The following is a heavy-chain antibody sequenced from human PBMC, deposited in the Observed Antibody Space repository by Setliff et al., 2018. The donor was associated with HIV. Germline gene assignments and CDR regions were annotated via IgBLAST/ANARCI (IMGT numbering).Heavy chain of an antibody. J-gene: IGHJ4*02. CDR3: ARDLYPLTTRYSFDY. CDR2: ISYDGSDK. D-gene: IGHD4-17*01. CDR1: GFTFSNYA. Sequence: GASLTISCAASGFTFSNYAMHWVRQAPGKGLEWLAVISYDGSDKYYADSVKGRFTISRDNSKNTLYLQMNSLRAEDTAVYYCARDLYPLTTRYSFDYWGQGTLVTVSA. V-gene: IGHV3-30*01.